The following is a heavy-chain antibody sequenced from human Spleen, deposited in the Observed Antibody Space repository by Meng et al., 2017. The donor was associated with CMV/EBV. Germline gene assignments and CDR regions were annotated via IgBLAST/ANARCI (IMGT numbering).Heavy chain of an antibody. D-gene: IGHD3-16*01. CDR3: ARSWDGMDV. CDR1: GFTFSAYA. V-gene: IGHV3-21*06. Sequence: GGSLRLSCAASGFTFSAYAMNWVRQAPGKGLEWVSSISTTSAYIYYADSLKGRFTISRDNAKNSLYLQMNSLKAEDTAVYYCARSWDGMDVWGQGTTVTVS. J-gene: IGHJ6*02. CDR2: ISTTSAYI.